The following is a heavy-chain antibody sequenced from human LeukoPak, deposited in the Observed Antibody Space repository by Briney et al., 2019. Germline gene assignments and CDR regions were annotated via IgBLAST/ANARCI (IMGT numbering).Heavy chain of an antibody. CDR3: ATDYGYYFDY. Sequence: GGSLRLSCAASGFTFSSYNMNWVRQAPGKGLEWVSYISSSSNSIYYADSVKGRFTISRDNAKNSLYLQIHSLRAEDTAVYFCATDYGYYFDYWGQGTLVAVSS. CDR2: ISSSSNSI. D-gene: IGHD4-17*01. V-gene: IGHV3-48*01. J-gene: IGHJ4*02. CDR1: GFTFSSYN.